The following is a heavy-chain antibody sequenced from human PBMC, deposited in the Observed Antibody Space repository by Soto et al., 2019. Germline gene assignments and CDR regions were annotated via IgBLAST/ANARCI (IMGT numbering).Heavy chain of an antibody. V-gene: IGHV3-48*01. CDR3: IGRRFPPDY. J-gene: IGHJ4*02. D-gene: IGHD3-3*01. CDR2: MSSSGTTI. CDR1: GFTFSTYS. Sequence: EVQLVESGGGLVQPGGSLRLSCAASGFTFSTYSMNWVRQAPGKGLGWVSYMSSSGTTIYYADSVKGRFTISRDNARKTLYLQMKGLKAEDTAVYYCIGRRFPPDYWGQGTLVTVSS.